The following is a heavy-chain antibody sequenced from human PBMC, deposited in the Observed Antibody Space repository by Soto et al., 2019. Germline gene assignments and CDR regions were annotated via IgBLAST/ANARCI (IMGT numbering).Heavy chain of an antibody. Sequence: ASVKVSCKASGGTFSSYAISWVRQAPGQGLEWMGGIIPIFGTANYAQKFQGRVTITADESTSTAYMELSSLRSEDTAVYYCAREAITGTAPLNWGQGTLVTVSS. CDR2: IIPIFGTA. V-gene: IGHV1-69*13. J-gene: IGHJ4*02. D-gene: IGHD1-7*01. CDR3: AREAITGTAPLN. CDR1: GGTFSSYA.